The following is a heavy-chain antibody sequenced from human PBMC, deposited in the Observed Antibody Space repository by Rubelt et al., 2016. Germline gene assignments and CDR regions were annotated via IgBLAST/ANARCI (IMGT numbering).Heavy chain of an antibody. V-gene: IGHV1-18*01. CDR2: ISAYNGNT. D-gene: IGHD6-19*01. J-gene: IGHJ3*02. CDR3: ARDRTWLVPGLDAFDI. Sequence: QVQLVQSGAEVKKPGASVKVSCKASGYTFTSSGISWVRQAPGQGLEWMGWISAYNGNTNYAQKLQGRVTMTTDTATGTADMELRSLRSDDTAGYYCARDRTWLVPGLDAFDIWGQGTMVTVSS. CDR1: GYTFTSSG.